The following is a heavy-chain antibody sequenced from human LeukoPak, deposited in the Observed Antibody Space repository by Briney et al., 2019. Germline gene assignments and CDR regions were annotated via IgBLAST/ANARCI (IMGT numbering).Heavy chain of an antibody. CDR2: INPNSGGT. V-gene: IGHV1-2*02. D-gene: IGHD1-26*01. Sequence: ASVKVSCKASGYTFTGYYMHWVRQAPGQGLEWMGWINPNSGGTNYAQKFQGRVTMTRDTSISTAYMELRRLRSDDTAVYYCARVIVGATRGGYYFDYWGQGTLVTVSS. J-gene: IGHJ4*02. CDR1: GYTFTGYY. CDR3: ARVIVGATRGGYYFDY.